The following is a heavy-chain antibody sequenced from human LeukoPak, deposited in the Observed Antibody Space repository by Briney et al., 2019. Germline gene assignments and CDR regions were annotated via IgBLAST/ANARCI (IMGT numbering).Heavy chain of an antibody. CDR3: AKGIFFGGYLLDNVGYGMDV. V-gene: IGHV3-9*01. D-gene: IGHD3-22*01. Sequence: PGGSLRLSCAASGFTFSSYAMHWVRQAPGKGLEWVSGISWNSGSIGYADSVKGRFTISRDNAKNSLYLQMNSLRAEDTALYYCAKGIFFGGYLLDNVGYGMDVWGQGTTVTVSS. CDR1: GFTFSSYA. J-gene: IGHJ6*02. CDR2: ISWNSGSI.